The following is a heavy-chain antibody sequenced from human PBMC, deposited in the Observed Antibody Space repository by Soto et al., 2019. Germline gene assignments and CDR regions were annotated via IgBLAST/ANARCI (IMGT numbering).Heavy chain of an antibody. CDR2: INAGNGNT. CDR3: ARDTGYCSSTSCYAYFDY. J-gene: IGHJ4*02. V-gene: IGHV1-3*01. CDR1: GYTFTSYA. D-gene: IGHD2-2*01. Sequence: ASVKVSCKASGYTFTSYAMHWVRQAPGQRLEWMGWINAGNGNTKYSQKFQGRVTITRDTSASTAYMELSSLRSEDTAVYYCARDTGYCSSTSCYAYFDYWGQGTLVTVSS.